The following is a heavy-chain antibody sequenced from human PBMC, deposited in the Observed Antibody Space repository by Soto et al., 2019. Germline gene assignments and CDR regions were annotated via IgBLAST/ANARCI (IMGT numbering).Heavy chain of an antibody. CDR3: AKDILEHWLASPGDYGMDV. D-gene: IGHD6-19*01. Sequence: EVQLLESGGGLVQPGGSLRLSCAASGFTFSSYAMSWVRQAPGKGLEWVSAISGSGGSTYYADSVKGRFTISRDNSKNTLYLQMNSLRAEDTAVYYCAKDILEHWLASPGDYGMDVWGQGTTVTVSS. V-gene: IGHV3-23*01. CDR2: ISGSGGST. J-gene: IGHJ6*02. CDR1: GFTFSSYA.